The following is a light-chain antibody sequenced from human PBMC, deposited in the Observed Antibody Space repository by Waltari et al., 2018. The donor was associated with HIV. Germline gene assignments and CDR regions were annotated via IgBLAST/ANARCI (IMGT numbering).Light chain of an antibody. Sequence: QSALTQPASVSGSPGQSITISCTGTNSDVAYYDAVSWYQLSPGKAPKLVMFDVRKRPSGVSDRFSGSKSGSTAYLTISGLQAEDEAQYYCASYAIRSTVLFGGGTELTVL. CDR1: NSDVAYYDA. J-gene: IGLJ3*02. V-gene: IGLV2-14*03. CDR2: DVR. CDR3: ASYAIRSTVL.